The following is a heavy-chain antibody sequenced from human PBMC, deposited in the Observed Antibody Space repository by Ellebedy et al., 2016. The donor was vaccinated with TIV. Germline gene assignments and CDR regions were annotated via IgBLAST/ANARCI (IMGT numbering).Heavy chain of an antibody. CDR2: ISPYTGNT. CDR3: ARSGYCGSSTCPTDY. Sequence: ASVKVSCKASGYAFSSYGVSWVRQAPGQGLEWMGWISPYTGNTKYAQKYQGRLTMTTDPSTSTAYLQWSSLKASDTAMYYCARSGYCGSSTCPTDYWGQGTLVTVSS. CDR1: GYAFSSYG. J-gene: IGHJ4*02. D-gene: IGHD2-2*03. V-gene: IGHV1-18*01.